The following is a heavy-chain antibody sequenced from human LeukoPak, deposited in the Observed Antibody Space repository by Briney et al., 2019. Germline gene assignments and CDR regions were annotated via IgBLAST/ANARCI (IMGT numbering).Heavy chain of an antibody. D-gene: IGHD6-13*01. CDR2: INPNSGGT. CDR1: GYTFTGYY. V-gene: IGHV1-2*02. J-gene: IGHJ3*02. Sequence: ASVKVSCKASGYTFTGYYMHWVRQAPGQGLEWMGWINPNSGGTNYAQKFQGRVTMTRDTSISTAYMELSRLRSGDTAVYYCARAPPAAASAFDIWGQGTMVTVSS. CDR3: ARAPPAAASAFDI.